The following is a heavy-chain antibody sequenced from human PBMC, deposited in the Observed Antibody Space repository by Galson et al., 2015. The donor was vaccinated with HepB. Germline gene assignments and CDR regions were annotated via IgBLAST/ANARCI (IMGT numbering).Heavy chain of an antibody. Sequence: SLRLSCAVSGVTFSSSAMSWVRQAPGKGLEWVSTIDISGGRANYADSVKGRFTISRDNSKNTLSLQMNSLRVVDTALYYCVKDYSNYIGAMDVWGQGTTVTVSS. J-gene: IGHJ6*02. V-gene: IGHV3-23*01. CDR1: GVTFSSSA. CDR3: VKDYSNYIGAMDV. CDR2: IDISGGRA. D-gene: IGHD4-11*01.